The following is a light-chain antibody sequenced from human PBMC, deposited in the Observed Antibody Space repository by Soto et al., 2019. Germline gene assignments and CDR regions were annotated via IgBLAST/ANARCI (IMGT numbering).Light chain of an antibody. CDR2: DAS. J-gene: IGKJ1*01. Sequence: EVVMMQSPATLSVSPGERATLSCGASQSISTSLAWYKQKPGQAPRLLIYDASTRATGIPTRFSGSGFGTEFTLTISSLHSEDFAVYYCQQYNNWPRTFGQGTKVDIK. V-gene: IGKV3-15*01. CDR3: QQYNNWPRT. CDR1: QSISTS.